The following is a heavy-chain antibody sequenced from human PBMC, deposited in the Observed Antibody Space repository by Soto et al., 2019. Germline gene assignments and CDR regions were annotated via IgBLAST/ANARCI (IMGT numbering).Heavy chain of an antibody. CDR2: IFYSGST. Sequence: PSETLSLTCSVSGGSISGHYWTWIRQSPGKGLEWIGYIFYSGSTNYNPSLKSRVTISVDTSKNQFSLKMSSVTAADTAVYYCGRVANSGCGPDYLGWGTLVT. J-gene: IGHJ4*02. CDR1: GGSISGHY. D-gene: IGHD6-25*01. CDR3: GRVANSGCGPDY. V-gene: IGHV4-59*11.